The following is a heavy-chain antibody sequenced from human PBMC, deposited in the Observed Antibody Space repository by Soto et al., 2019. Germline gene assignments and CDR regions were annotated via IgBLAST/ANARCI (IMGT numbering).Heavy chain of an antibody. V-gene: IGHV3-49*03. J-gene: IGHJ4*02. Sequence: GGSLRLSCTASGFTFGDYAMSWFRQVPGKGLEWVGFIRSKAYGGTTEYAASVKGRFTISRDDSKSIAYLHMNSLKTEDTAVYYCTREGPYGEFDYWGQGTLVTVSS. CDR1: GFTFGDYA. D-gene: IGHD4-17*01. CDR2: IRSKAYGGTT. CDR3: TREGPYGEFDY.